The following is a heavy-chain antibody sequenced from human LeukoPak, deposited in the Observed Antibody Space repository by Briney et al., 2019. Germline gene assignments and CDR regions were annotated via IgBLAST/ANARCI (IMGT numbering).Heavy chain of an antibody. D-gene: IGHD4-17*01. J-gene: IGHJ5*02. CDR3: ARGGDYGDGNWFDP. V-gene: IGHV4-4*02. Sequence: PSETLSLTCAVSGGSISSSNWWSWVRQPPGKGLEWIGEIYHSGSTNYNPSLKSRVTTSVDKSKNQFSLNMRSVTAADTAVYYCARGGDYGDGNWFDPWGQGTLVTVSS. CDR1: GGSISSSNW. CDR2: IYHSGST.